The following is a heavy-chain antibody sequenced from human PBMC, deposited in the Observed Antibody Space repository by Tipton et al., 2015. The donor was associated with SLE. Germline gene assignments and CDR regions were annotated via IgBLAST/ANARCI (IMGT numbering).Heavy chain of an antibody. CDR1: GFNFGNYW. Sequence: GSLRLSCAASGFNFGNYWMHWVRQAPGKGLEWVAGISYRGGSTTYYAESVKGRFTISRDNPENTLYLEMNSLRAEDTAIYYCAKPPMDYYYGSGETQHYFDYWGQGTLVTVSS. CDR2: ISYRGGSTT. D-gene: IGHD3-10*01. V-gene: IGHV3-23*01. J-gene: IGHJ4*02. CDR3: AKPPMDYYYGSGETQHYFDY.